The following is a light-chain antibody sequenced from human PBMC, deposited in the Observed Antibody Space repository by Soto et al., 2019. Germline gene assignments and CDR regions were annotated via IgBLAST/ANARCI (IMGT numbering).Light chain of an antibody. J-gene: IGKJ1*01. CDR1: QSVSSNY. Sequence: EIVLTQSPGTLSLSPGERATLSCRASQSVSSNYLAWYQQKPGQAPSLLIFGASNRATDIPDRFSGSGSGTDFTLTISTLEPEDFAVYFCQQYGSSVKTFGQGTKVDIK. V-gene: IGKV3-20*01. CDR3: QQYGSSVKT. CDR2: GAS.